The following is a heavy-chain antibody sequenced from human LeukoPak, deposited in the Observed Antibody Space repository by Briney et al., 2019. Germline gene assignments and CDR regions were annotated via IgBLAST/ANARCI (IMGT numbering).Heavy chain of an antibody. Sequence: SETLSLTCTVSGGSIGSYYWSWIRQPPGKGLEWIGYIHDTGSTKYNPSLKSRVTISVDTSRIHLSLKLTSVTAADTAVYYCARGRSGGDWFDPWGQGTLVTVSS. D-gene: IGHD3-10*01. CDR1: GGSIGSYY. J-gene: IGHJ5*02. CDR3: ARGRSGGDWFDP. V-gene: IGHV4-59*01. CDR2: IHDTGST.